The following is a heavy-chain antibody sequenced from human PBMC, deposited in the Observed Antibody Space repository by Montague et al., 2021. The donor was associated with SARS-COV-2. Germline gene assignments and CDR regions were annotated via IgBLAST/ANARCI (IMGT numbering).Heavy chain of an antibody. CDR1: GGSISSDSYY. Sequence: TLSLTCTVSGGSISSDSYYWSWLWPPAGMGLNCIVRIYTSGSTNSNPSLKSRVTISADTSKNQFSLKLISVTAADTAVYYCARDFVVRGVSYGMDVWGQGTAVTVSS. D-gene: IGHD3-10*02. V-gene: IGHV4-61*02. CDR3: ARDFVVRGVSYGMDV. CDR2: IYTSGST. J-gene: IGHJ6*02.